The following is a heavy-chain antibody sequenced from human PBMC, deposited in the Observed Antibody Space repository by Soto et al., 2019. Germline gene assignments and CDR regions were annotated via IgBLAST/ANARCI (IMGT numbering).Heavy chain of an antibody. CDR3: ARDRIAGSKYYYGMDV. CDR2: IIPIFGTE. V-gene: IGHV1-69*01. CDR1: GGTFSSYA. Sequence: QVQLVQSGAAVKKPGSSVRVSCKASGGTFSSYAISWVRQAPGQGREWMGGIIPIFGTENYAQKFQGRVTITADESTSTAYMELSSLRSEDTAVYYCARDRIAGSKYYYGMDVWGQGTTVTVSS. D-gene: IGHD6-13*01. J-gene: IGHJ6*02.